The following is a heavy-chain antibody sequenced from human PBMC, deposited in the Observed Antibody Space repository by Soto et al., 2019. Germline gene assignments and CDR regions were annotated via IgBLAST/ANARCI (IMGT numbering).Heavy chain of an antibody. CDR2: IYYSGST. Sequence: SETLSLTCTVSGGSISSYYWSWIRQPPGKGLEWIGYIYYSGSTNYNPSLKSRVTISVDTSKNQFSLKLSSVTAADTAVYCCARGPRIGGGGPARRRREGGYDYWGQGALVTVS. J-gene: IGHJ4*02. D-gene: IGHD6-25*01. CDR1: GGSISSYY. V-gene: IGHV4-59*12. CDR3: ARGPRIGGGGPARRRREGGYDY.